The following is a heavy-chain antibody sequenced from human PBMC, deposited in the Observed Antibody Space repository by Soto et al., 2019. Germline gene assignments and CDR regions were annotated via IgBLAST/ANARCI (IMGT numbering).Heavy chain of an antibody. J-gene: IGHJ3*02. V-gene: IGHV4-34*09. Sequence: SETLSLTCAVYGGSFSGYYWSWIRQHPGKGLEWIGYIYYSGSTNYNPSLKSRVTISVDTSKNQFSLKLSSVTAADTAVYYCARDSTDDAFDIWGQGTMVTVSS. CDR1: GGSFSGYY. CDR2: IYYSGST. CDR3: ARDSTDDAFDI.